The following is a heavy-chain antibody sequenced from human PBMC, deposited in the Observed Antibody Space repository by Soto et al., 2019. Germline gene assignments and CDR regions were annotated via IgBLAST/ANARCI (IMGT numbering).Heavy chain of an antibody. Sequence: GGSLRLSCAASGFIFSDYSMSWVRQSPGKGLEGVANIKQDGGEEDYVDSVKGRLTISRENSKNTLYLQMNSLRAEDTAVYYCARGKAPGYWGQGTLVTVSS. J-gene: IGHJ4*02. V-gene: IGHV3-7*04. CDR1: GFIFSDYS. CDR2: IKQDGGEE. D-gene: IGHD3-10*01. CDR3: ARGKAPGY.